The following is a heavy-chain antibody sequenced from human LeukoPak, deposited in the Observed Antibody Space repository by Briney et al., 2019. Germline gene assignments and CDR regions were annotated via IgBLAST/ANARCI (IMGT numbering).Heavy chain of an antibody. CDR3: ARGAPDYDYDFDY. D-gene: IGHD5-12*01. CDR1: GVSISSYY. Sequence: SETLSLTCTVSGVSISSYYWSWIRQPPGKGLEWIGYIYYSGSTNYNPSLKSRVTISVDTSKNQFSLKLSSVTAADTAVYYCARGAPDYDYDFDYWGQGTLVTVSS. J-gene: IGHJ4*02. V-gene: IGHV4-59*01. CDR2: IYYSGST.